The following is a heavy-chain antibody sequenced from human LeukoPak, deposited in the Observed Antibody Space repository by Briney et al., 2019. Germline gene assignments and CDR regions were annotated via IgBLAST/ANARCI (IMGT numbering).Heavy chain of an antibody. Sequence: PPQTLSPTCTISGGSTSSGYWSWVRHPAGNGREWIGYICYRVDTNYTPSLRTRISISVDTSKNQFSLKLSAVTAADSPVYFCARVYRDSSGHYTWFDPWSQGTLVTVSS. CDR2: ICYRVDT. CDR1: GGSTSSGY. V-gene: IGHV4-59*01. CDR3: ARVYRDSSGHYTWFDP. J-gene: IGHJ5*02. D-gene: IGHD3-22*01.